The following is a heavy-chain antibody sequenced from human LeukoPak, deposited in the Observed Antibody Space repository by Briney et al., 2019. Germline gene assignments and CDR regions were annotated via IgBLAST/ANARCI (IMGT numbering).Heavy chain of an antibody. CDR2: IIPIFGTA. CDR3: ARDRRIFGGSDAFDI. J-gene: IGHJ3*02. V-gene: IGHV1-69*05. D-gene: IGHD3-3*01. Sequence: ASVKVSCKASGYTFTSYAISWVRQAPGQGLEWMGGIIPIFGTANYAQKFQGRVTITTDESTSTAYMELSSLRSEDTAVYYCARDRRIFGGSDAFDIWGQGTMVTVSS. CDR1: GYTFTSYA.